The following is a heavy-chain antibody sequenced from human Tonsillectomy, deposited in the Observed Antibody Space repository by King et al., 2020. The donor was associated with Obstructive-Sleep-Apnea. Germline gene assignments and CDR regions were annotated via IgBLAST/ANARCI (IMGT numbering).Heavy chain of an antibody. Sequence: VQLVESGGGLVQPGGSLRLSCAASGFTFSGYDMHWVRHATGEGLEWVSTIGTAGDTYYPGSVKGRFTISRENAKNSFYLQMNSLRDGDTAVYYCARTYGDYNYGMDVWGQGTTVTVSS. CDR1: GFTFSGYD. V-gene: IGHV3-13*04. J-gene: IGHJ6*02. CDR3: ARTYGDYNYGMDV. D-gene: IGHD4-17*01. CDR2: IGTAGDT.